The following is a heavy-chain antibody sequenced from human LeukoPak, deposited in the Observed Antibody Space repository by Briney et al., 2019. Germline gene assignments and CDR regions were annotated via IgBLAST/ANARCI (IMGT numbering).Heavy chain of an antibody. CDR2: ISAYNGNT. J-gene: IGHJ4*02. D-gene: IGHD3-10*01. CDR1: GHTFTSYG. V-gene: IGHV1-18*01. Sequence: ASVTVSCTASGHTFTSYGLNWVRQAPGQGLEWMGWISAYNGNTNYAQKLQGRVTMTTDTSTSTAYMELRSLRSDDTAVYYCARSRGFLDYWGQGTLVTVSS. CDR3: ARSRGFLDY.